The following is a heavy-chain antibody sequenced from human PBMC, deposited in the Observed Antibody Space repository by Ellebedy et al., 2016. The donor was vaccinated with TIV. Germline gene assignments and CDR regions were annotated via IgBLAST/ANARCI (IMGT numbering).Heavy chain of an antibody. CDR2: INPSDDNT. CDR1: GYTFTRYA. V-gene: IGHV1-46*04. CDR3: ATGAGRRTDY. D-gene: IGHD6-19*01. Sequence: AASVKVSCKASGYTFTRYAIHWVRQAPGQGLEWMGIINPSDDNTNYAQKLQGRLSMTGDTSTRTVYMELSSLRSEDTAVYYCATGAGRRTDYWGQGTLVTVSS. J-gene: IGHJ4*02.